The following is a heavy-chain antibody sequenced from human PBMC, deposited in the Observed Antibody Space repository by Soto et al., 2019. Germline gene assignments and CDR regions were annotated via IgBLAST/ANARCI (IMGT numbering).Heavy chain of an antibody. D-gene: IGHD2-2*01. CDR1: GYTFTSYD. Sequence: QVQLVQSGAEVRKPGASVKVSCKASGYTFTSYDIKSVRQTTGQGLEWMGWMNPNSGKTGYAQKFQGRVTMTRNTSISTAYMELSSLRSEDTAVYYCARKYCISTSCYASFDYWGQGTLVTVSS. V-gene: IGHV1-8*01. CDR3: ARKYCISTSCYASFDY. CDR2: MNPNSGKT. J-gene: IGHJ4*02.